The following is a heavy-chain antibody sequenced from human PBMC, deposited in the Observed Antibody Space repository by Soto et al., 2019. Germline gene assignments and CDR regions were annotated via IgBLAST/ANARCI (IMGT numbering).Heavy chain of an antibody. V-gene: IGHV1-69*06. D-gene: IGHD2-15*01. CDR2: TGSGTGPG. Sequence: SVKVSCKASGGSLSTNPISWVRQAPGQGLEWMGGTGSGTGPGNHAQKFQGRLTVTADKSTSTVYMELTNLSSEDTAVYYCARRHSGGFFRFFDSWGQGTLVTVSS. CDR1: GGSLSTNP. J-gene: IGHJ4*02. CDR3: ARRHSGGFFRFFDS.